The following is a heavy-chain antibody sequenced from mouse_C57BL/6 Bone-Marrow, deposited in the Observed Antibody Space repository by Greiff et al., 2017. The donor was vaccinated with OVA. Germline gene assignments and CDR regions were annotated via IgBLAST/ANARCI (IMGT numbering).Heavy chain of an antibody. J-gene: IGHJ2*01. CDR1: GYTFTSYW. Sequence: QVQLQQPGAELVRPGSSVKLSCKASGYTFTSYWMHWVKQRPIQGLEWIGTIDPSASETHYNQKFKDKATLTVDKSSSTAYMQLSILTSEDSAVDYCARKVYYYGSSDFDYWCQGTTLTVSS. CDR3: ARKVYYYGSSDFDY. D-gene: IGHD1-1*01. CDR2: IDPSASET. V-gene: IGHV1-52*01.